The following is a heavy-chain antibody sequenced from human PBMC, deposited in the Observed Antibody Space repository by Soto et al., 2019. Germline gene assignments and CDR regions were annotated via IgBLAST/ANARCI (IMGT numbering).Heavy chain of an antibody. J-gene: IGHJ6*02. V-gene: IGHV1-18*01. CDR1: GYTFTSYG. Sequence: ASVKVSCKASGYTFTSYGISWVRQAPGQGLEWMGWISAYNGNTNYAQKLQGRVTMTTDTSTSTAYMELRSLRSDDTAVYYCERGKYYDFWSGYYTGYYYYGMDVWGQGTTVTVAS. CDR3: ERGKYYDFWSGYYTGYYYYGMDV. D-gene: IGHD3-3*01. CDR2: ISAYNGNT.